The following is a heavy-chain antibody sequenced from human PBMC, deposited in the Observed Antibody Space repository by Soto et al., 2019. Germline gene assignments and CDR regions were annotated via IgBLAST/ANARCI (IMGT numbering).Heavy chain of an antibody. V-gene: IGHV1-46*01. CDR1: GYTFTSYY. CDR2: INPSGGST. J-gene: IGHJ6*02. CDR3: ARELREHYYDSSGYYFRNGMDV. D-gene: IGHD3-22*01. Sequence: GASVKVSCKASGYTFTSYYMHWVRQAPGQGLEWMGIINPSGGSTSYAQKFQGRVTMTRDTSTSTVYMELSSLRSEDTAVYYCARELREHYYDSSGYYFRNGMDVRGQGTTVTVSS.